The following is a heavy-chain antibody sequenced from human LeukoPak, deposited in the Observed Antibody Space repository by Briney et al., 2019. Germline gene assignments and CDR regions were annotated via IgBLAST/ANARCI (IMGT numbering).Heavy chain of an antibody. CDR3: ARGYYDILTGYHSPNWFDP. CDR2: IYYSGST. D-gene: IGHD3-9*01. CDR1: GGSISSYY. Sequence: SETLSLTCTVSGGSISSYYWSWIRQPPGKGLEWIGYIYYSGSTNYNPSLKSRVTISVDTSKNQFSLKLSSVTAADTAVCYCARGYYDILTGYHSPNWFDPWGQGTLVTVSS. J-gene: IGHJ5*02. V-gene: IGHV4-59*01.